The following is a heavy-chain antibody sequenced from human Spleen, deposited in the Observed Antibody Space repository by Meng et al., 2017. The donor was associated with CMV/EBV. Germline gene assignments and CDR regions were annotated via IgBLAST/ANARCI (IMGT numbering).Heavy chain of an antibody. CDR1: GFTVSSYG. V-gene: IGHV3-33*06. J-gene: IGHJ6*02. CDR3: AKEGRPDYDFWSAYGMDV. Sequence: GESLKISCAASGFTVSSYGMHWVRQAPGKGLEWVAVIWYDGSNKYYADSVKGRFTISRDNSKNTLYLQMNSLRAEDTAVYYCAKEGRPDYDFWSAYGMDVWGQGTTVTVSS. D-gene: IGHD3-3*01. CDR2: IWYDGSNK.